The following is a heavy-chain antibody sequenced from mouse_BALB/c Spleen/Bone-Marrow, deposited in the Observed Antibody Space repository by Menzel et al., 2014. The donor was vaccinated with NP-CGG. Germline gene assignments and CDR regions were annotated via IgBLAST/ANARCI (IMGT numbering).Heavy chain of an antibody. Sequence: EVQLQQSGPGLVKPSQTVSLTCTVTGISITTGNYRWSWIRQFPGNKLEWIGYIYYSGTITYNPSLTSRTTITRDTSKNQFFLEMNSLTAEDTATYYCARDGNYAMDYWGQGTSVTVSS. CDR3: ARDGNYAMDY. CDR1: GISITTGNYR. J-gene: IGHJ4*01. CDR2: IYYSGTI. D-gene: IGHD1-1*02. V-gene: IGHV3-5*02.